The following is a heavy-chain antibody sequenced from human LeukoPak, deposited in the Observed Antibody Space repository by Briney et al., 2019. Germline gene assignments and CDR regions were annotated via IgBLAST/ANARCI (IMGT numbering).Heavy chain of an antibody. CDR3: AKSLLRYFDWLPDV. CDR2: ISGSGGST. V-gene: IGHV3-23*01. J-gene: IGHJ6*02. Sequence: GPLSLSCAASGFTFISYAMSWVRQAPGKGLEWVSAISGSGGSTYYADSVKGRFTISRDNSKNTLYLQMNSLRAEDTAVYYCAKSLLRYFDWLPDVWGQGTTVTVSS. D-gene: IGHD3-9*01. CDR1: GFTFISYA.